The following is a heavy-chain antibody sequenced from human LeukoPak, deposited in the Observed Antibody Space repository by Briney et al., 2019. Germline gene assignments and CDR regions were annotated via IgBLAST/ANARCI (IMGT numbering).Heavy chain of an antibody. CDR1: GFTFSSYS. J-gene: IGHJ4*02. CDR2: ISSSSSTI. D-gene: IGHD4/OR15-4a*01. V-gene: IGHV3-48*01. Sequence: PGGSLRLSCAASGFTFSSYSMTWVREAPGKALEWVSYISSSSSTIYYADSVKGRFTISRDNAKNSLYLQMNSLRAEDTAVYYCARRAGAYSHPYDYWGQGTLVTVSS. CDR3: ARRAGAYSHPYDY.